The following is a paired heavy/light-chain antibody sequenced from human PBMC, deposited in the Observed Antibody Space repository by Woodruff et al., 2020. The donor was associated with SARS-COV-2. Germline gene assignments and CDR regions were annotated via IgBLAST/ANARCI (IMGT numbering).Light chain of an antibody. J-gene: IGLJ3*02. CDR2: STN. V-gene: IGLV8-61*01. Sequence: QTVVTQEPSFSVSPGGTVTLTCGLSSGSVSTSYYPSWYQQTPGQAPRTLIYSTNTRSSGVPDRFSGSILGNKAALTITGAQADDESDYYCVLYMGSGTPVFGGGTKLTVL. CDR1: SGSVSTSYY. CDR3: VLYMGSGTPV.
Heavy chain of an antibody. D-gene: IGHD3-9*01. CDR2: IIPIFGTA. V-gene: IGHV1-69*01. CDR1: GGTFSSYA. Sequence: QVQLVQSGAEVKKPGSSVKVSCKASGGTFSSYAISWVRQAPGQGLEWMGGIIPIFGTANYAQKFQGRVTITADESTSTAYMELSSLRSEDTAVYYCARDSTDDTIPRARYYYYYMDVWGKGTTVTVSS. CDR3: ARDSTDDTIPRARYYYYYMDV. J-gene: IGHJ6*03.